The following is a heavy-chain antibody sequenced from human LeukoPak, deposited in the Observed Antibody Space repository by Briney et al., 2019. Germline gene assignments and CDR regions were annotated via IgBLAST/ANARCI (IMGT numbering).Heavy chain of an antibody. D-gene: IGHD3-22*01. CDR3: AKDFSSSGETDY. V-gene: IGHV3-23*01. CDR2: ISGSGGST. J-gene: IGHJ4*02. CDR1: GFTFSSYA. Sequence: GGSLRLSCAASGFTFSSYAMSWVRQAPGKGLEWVSAISGSGGSTYYADSVKGRFTISRDNSKNTLYLPMNSLRAEDTAVYYCAKDFSSSGETDYWGQGTLVTVSS.